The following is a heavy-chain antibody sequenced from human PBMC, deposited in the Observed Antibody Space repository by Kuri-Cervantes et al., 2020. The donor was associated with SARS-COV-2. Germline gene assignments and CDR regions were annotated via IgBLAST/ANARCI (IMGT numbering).Heavy chain of an antibody. CDR2: ISYDGNNK. CDR3: ASDPSLTISNWFDP. CDR1: GFTFSSYA. J-gene: IGHJ5*02. V-gene: IGHV3-30-3*01. D-gene: IGHD3-3*01. Sequence: GESLKISCAASGFTFSSYAMHWVRQAPGKGLEWVTVISYDGNNKYYADSVKGRFTISRDNSKNTLYLQMNSLRAEDTAVYYCASDPSLTISNWFDPWGQGTLVTVSS.